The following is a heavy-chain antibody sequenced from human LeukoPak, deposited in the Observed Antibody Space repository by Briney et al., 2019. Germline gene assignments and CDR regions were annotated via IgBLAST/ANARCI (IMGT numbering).Heavy chain of an antibody. CDR1: GGSISSYY. CDR3: AGSITMVRGVISLDY. V-gene: IGHV4-59*01. CDR2: IYYSGST. D-gene: IGHD3-10*01. Sequence: SETLSLTCTVSGGSISSYYWSWIRQPPGKGLEWIGYIYYSGSTNYNPSLKSRVTISVDTSKNQFSLKLSSVTAADTAVYYCAGSITMVRGVISLDYWGQGTLVTVSS. J-gene: IGHJ4*02.